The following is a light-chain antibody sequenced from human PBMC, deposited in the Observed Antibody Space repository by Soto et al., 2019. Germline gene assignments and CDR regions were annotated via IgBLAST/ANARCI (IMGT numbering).Light chain of an antibody. Sequence: HSVLTQPASVSGSPGQSITISCTGTSSDVGGYNYVSWYQHHPGKAPKLIIYDVNNRPSGVSLRFSGSKSDNTASLTISGLQPEDEADYHCSSYTTSNTRQIVFGTGTKLTVL. J-gene: IGLJ1*01. CDR3: SSYTTSNTRQIV. CDR1: SSDVGGYNY. CDR2: DVN. V-gene: IGLV2-14*03.